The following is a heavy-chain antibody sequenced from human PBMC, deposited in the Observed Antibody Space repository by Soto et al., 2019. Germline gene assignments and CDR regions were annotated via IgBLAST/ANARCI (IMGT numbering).Heavy chain of an antibody. CDR2: INAYNGNT. CDR3: ARVPYGSASYWFDS. Sequence: QGLEWMGWINAYNGNTNYAQKLRGRATMTTDTSTSTAYMELSSLRSEDTAFYYCARVPYGSASYWFDSWGQGTLVTVSS. J-gene: IGHJ5*01. D-gene: IGHD6-6*01. V-gene: IGHV1-18*01.